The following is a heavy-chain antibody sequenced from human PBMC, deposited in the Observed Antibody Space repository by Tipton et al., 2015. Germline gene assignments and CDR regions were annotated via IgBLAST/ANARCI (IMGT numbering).Heavy chain of an antibody. D-gene: IGHD2-21*02. CDR3: ASPSLPHDRGDYYFQS. Sequence: TLSLTCAVSGGSISSSSYYWAWIRQPPGKGLEWIGSLYFSGSTYYNPSLKSRVTISIDRFKNQFSLKLSSVTAADTAVDYCASPSLPHDRGDYYFQSWGQGSLVTVSS. CDR1: GGSISSSSYY. CDR2: LYFSGST. V-gene: IGHV4-39*01. J-gene: IGHJ4*02.